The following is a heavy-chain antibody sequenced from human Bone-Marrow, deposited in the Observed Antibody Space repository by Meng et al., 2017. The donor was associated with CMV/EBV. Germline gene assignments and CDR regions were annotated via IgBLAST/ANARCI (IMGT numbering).Heavy chain of an antibody. CDR3: AHITPRPGWIAY. CDR1: GFSFSSSGVG. J-gene: IGHJ4*02. CDR2: IYWDDYK. Sequence: QIPLKESGPALVKPTQTLTLACSFSGFSFSSSGVGVRWIRQPPGKALEWLALIYWDDYKRYSPSLKIRLTITKDTSKNQAVLTMTNMDPVDTATYYCAHITPRPGWIAYWGQGTLVTVSS. D-gene: IGHD6-6*01. V-gene: IGHV2-5*02.